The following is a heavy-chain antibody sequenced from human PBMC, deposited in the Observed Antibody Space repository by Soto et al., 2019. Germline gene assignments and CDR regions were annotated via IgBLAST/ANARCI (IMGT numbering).Heavy chain of an antibody. J-gene: IGHJ6*02. V-gene: IGHV3-53*01. D-gene: IGHD5-12*01. CDR2: IYDNGYT. Sequence: LRLSCAASLFTVSDNFMIWVRQAPGKGLEWVSTIYDNGYTYYADSVKGRFTISRDNSKNTVYLQMNTLRAEDTAVYYCARTRLFDASGYFYYYYGMDVWGRGTTVTVSS. CDR1: LFTVSDNF. CDR3: ARTRLFDASGYFYYYYGMDV.